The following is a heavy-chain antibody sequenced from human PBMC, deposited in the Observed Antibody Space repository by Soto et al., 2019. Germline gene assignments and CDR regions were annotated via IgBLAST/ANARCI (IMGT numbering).Heavy chain of an antibody. D-gene: IGHD3-10*01. CDR3: ARSGTTGRLDV. J-gene: IGHJ1*01. CDR1: GFTFRSYV. V-gene: IGHV3-30*19. CDR2: TSYDGSDK. Sequence: QVQLVESGGGVVQPGASLRVSCVGSGFTFRSYVIHWVRQAPGKGLEWVALTSYDGSDKYYGDSVRGRFTISRDNSRNTVDLQMDSLRLEDTALYYCARSGTTGRLDVWGQGTLVSVSS.